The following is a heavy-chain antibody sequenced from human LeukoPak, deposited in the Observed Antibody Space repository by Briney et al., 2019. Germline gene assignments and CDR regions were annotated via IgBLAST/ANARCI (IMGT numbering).Heavy chain of an antibody. V-gene: IGHV3-11*03. CDR2: ISSSSSYT. J-gene: IGHJ4*02. Sequence: PGGSLRLSFAASGFTFSDYYMSWIRQAPGKGLEWVSYISSSSSYTNYADSVKGRFTISRDNAKNSLYLQMNSLRAEDTAVYYCARPYDSSGYYYGYWGQGTLVTVSS. CDR3: ARPYDSSGYYYGY. CDR1: GFTFSDYY. D-gene: IGHD3-22*01.